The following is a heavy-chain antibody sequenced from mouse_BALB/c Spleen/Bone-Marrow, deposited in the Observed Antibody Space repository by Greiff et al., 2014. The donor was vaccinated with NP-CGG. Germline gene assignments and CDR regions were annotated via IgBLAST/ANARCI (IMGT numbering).Heavy chain of an antibody. CDR2: IYPGDGST. CDR1: GNTFTSYY. Sequence: QVQLQQSGPELVKPGASVKMSCKASGNTFTSYYIHWVKQRPGQGLEWIGWIYPGDGSTKYNEKFKGKTTLTADKSSSTAYMLLSSLTSEDSAIYFCARTTAWYFDVWGAGTTVTVSS. J-gene: IGHJ1*01. V-gene: IGHV1S56*01. CDR3: ARTTAWYFDV. D-gene: IGHD1-2*01.